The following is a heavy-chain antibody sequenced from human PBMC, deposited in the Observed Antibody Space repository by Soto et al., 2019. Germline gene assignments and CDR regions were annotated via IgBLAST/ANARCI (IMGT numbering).Heavy chain of an antibody. D-gene: IGHD2-15*01. Sequence: GGSLRLSCTASGFTLSSYSMNWVRQGPGKGLEWVSYISGSGSTIYYADSVKGRFTISRDNAKSSLFLQMNSLRDEDTAVYYCARGLPRYCSGGSCYLDSSWGQGTLVTVS. CDR2: ISGSGSTI. CDR1: GFTLSSYS. CDR3: ARGLPRYCSGGSCYLDSS. J-gene: IGHJ4*02. V-gene: IGHV3-48*02.